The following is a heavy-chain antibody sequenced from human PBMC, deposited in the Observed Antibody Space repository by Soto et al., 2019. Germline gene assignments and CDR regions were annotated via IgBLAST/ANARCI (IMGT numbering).Heavy chain of an antibody. V-gene: IGHV4-31*03. D-gene: IGHD1-26*01. CDR1: GASISSGNYY. CDR2: IYHRGTT. J-gene: IGHJ4*02. Sequence: QVQLQESGPGLVKPSQTLSLTCTVSGASISSGNYYWNWVRQYPGKGLEWVGYIYHRGTTYYNPSLKSRLSISLDTSKNQFSVKVSSVTAADTAVYYCARASFVYLWLYDYWGQGTLVTVSS. CDR3: ARASFVYLWLYDY.